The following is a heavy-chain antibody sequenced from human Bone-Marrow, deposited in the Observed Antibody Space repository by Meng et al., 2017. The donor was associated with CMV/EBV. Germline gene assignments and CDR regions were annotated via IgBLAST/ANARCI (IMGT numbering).Heavy chain of an antibody. CDR1: GGSISSYY. D-gene: IGHD5-12*01. J-gene: IGHJ4*02. V-gene: IGHV4-59*01. CDR2: IYYSGST. CDR3: ARGRGYSGYDVG. Sequence: SETLSLTCTVSGGSISSYYWSWIRQPPGKGLEWIGYIYYSGSTNYNPSLKSRVTTPVDTSKNQFSLKLSSVTAADTAVYYCARGRGYSGYDVGWGQGTLVTVSS.